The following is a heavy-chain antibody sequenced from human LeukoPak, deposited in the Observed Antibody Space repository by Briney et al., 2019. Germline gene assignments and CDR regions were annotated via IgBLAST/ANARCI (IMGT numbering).Heavy chain of an antibody. Sequence: PGGSLRLSCAASGFTFSNAWMSWVRQAPGKGLEWVGRIKSKTDGGTTDYAAPVKGRFTISRDDSKNTLYLQMNSLKTEDTAVYYCTTDLQSRGYSYSQSFDYWGQGTLVTVSS. CDR3: TTDLQSRGYSYSQSFDY. J-gene: IGHJ4*02. CDR1: GFTFSNAW. V-gene: IGHV3-15*01. CDR2: IKSKTDGGTT. D-gene: IGHD5-18*01.